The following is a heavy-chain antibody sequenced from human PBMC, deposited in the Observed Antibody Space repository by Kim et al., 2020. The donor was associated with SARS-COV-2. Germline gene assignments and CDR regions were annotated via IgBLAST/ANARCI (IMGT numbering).Heavy chain of an antibody. CDR1: GGSINDYY. CDR3: ARALPPNSGWYYAP. D-gene: IGHD6-13*01. V-gene: IGHV4-59*01. Sequence: SETLSLTCTVSGGSINDYYWSWIRQPPGKGLEWIGYINYSGNTNYNPSLKSRVTMSVDTSKNQFSLKLSSVTAADTAVYYCARALPPNSGWYYAPWGQGTIVTVSS. CDR2: INYSGNT. J-gene: IGHJ5*02.